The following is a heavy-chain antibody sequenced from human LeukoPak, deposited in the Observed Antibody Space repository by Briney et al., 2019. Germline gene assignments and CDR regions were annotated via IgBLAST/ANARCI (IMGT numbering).Heavy chain of an antibody. Sequence: GGSLRLSCAASGFTFSSYSMNWVRQAPGKGLEWVSYISSSSTIYYADSVKGRFTISRDNSKNTLYLQMNSLRAEDTAVYYCAKQLGYCSDGSCYFPYWGQGTLVTVSS. D-gene: IGHD2-15*01. CDR3: AKQLGYCSDGSCYFPY. CDR1: GFTFSSYS. CDR2: ISSSSTI. J-gene: IGHJ4*02. V-gene: IGHV3-48*01.